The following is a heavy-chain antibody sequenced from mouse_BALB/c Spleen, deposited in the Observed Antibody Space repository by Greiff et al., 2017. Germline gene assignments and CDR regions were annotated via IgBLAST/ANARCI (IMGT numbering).Heavy chain of an antibody. J-gene: IGHJ4*01. D-gene: IGHD2-4*01. CDR1: GFTFSSYT. Sequence: EVKLMESGGGLVQPGGSLKLSCAASGFTFSSYTMSWVRQTPEKRLEWVAYISNGGGSTYYPDTVKGRFTISRDNAKNTLYLQMSSLKSEDTAMYYCASQSGYDYPYAMDYWGQEASVTVSS. V-gene: IGHV5-12-2*01. CDR3: ASQSGYDYPYAMDY. CDR2: ISNGGGST.